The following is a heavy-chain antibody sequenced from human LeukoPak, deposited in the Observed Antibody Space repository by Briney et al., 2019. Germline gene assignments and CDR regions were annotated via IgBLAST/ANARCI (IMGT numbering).Heavy chain of an antibody. CDR2: INHSGST. J-gene: IGHJ6*03. V-gene: IGHV4-34*01. CDR1: GGFFSGYY. D-gene: IGHD5-18*01. CDR3: ARDRIQLWLRSRDYMDV. Sequence: SETLSLTCAVYGGFFSGYYWSGIRQPPGKGLQWMGEINHSGSTNYNPSLKSRVTISVDTSKNQFSLKLSSVTAADTAVYYCARDRIQLWLRSRDYMDVWGKGTTVTVSS.